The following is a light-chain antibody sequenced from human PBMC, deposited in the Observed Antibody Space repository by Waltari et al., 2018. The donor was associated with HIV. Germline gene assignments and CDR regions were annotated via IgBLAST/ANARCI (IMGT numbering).Light chain of an antibody. CDR1: KLGDKY. CDR3: QAWDSSTCV. CDR2: QDT. Sequence: DLTQPPSVSVSPGQPANITCSGDKLGDKYACWYQRKPGQSPVLVIYQDTKRPSGIPERFSGSNSGNTASLTISGTQAMDEADYYCQAWDSSTCVFGGGTKLTVL. J-gene: IGLJ2*01. V-gene: IGLV3-1*01.